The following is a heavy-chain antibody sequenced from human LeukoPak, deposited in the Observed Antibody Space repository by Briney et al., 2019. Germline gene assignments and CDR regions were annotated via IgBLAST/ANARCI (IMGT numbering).Heavy chain of an antibody. CDR3: ARVKDDILTGDY. J-gene: IGHJ4*02. CDR2: INPDSGGT. V-gene: IGHV1-2*02. D-gene: IGHD3-9*01. CDR1: GYSFTDYY. Sequence: EASVKVSCKASGYSFTDYYMHWVRQAPGQGLEWMGWINPDSGGTNYAQKFQGRVTMTRDTSINTAHMELSRLRSDDTAVYYCARVKDDILTGDYWGQGTLVTVSS.